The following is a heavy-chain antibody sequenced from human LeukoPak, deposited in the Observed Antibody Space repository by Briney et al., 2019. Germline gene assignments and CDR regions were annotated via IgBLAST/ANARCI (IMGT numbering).Heavy chain of an antibody. CDR2: IYYSGST. CDR1: GGSISSYY. D-gene: IGHD5-18*01. CDR3: ARVSPVDTAMAFDY. Sequence: SETLSLTCTVSGGSISSYYWSWIRQPPGKGLEWIGYIYYSGSTNYNPSLKSQVTISVDTSKNQFSLKLSSVTAADTAVYYCARVSPVDTAMAFDYWGQGTLVTVSS. V-gene: IGHV4-59*13. J-gene: IGHJ4*02.